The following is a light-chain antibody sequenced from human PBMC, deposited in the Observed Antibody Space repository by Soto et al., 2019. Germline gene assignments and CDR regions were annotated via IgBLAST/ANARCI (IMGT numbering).Light chain of an antibody. Sequence: DIQMTQSPSTLSASVGDRVTITCRASQSISSWLAWYQQKPGKAPKLLIYKTSTLEIGVPSRFSGSGSGTEFTLAISSLQPDDSATYYCQQYNDNWTFGQGTKVEMK. J-gene: IGKJ1*01. V-gene: IGKV1-5*03. CDR1: QSISSW. CDR2: KTS. CDR3: QQYNDNWT.